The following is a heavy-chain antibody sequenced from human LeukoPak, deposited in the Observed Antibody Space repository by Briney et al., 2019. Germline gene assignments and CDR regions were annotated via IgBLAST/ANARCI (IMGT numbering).Heavy chain of an antibody. V-gene: IGHV1-2*02. J-gene: IGHJ4*02. CDR3: ARVKGKTAMVMYY. D-gene: IGHD5-18*01. CDR1: GYTFTGYY. Sequence: GASVKVSCKASGYTFTGYYMHWVRQAPGQGLEWMGWINPNSGGTNYAQKFQGRVTMTRDTSISTAYMELSRLRSDDTAVYYCARVKGKTAMVMYYWGRGTLVTVSS. CDR2: INPNSGGT.